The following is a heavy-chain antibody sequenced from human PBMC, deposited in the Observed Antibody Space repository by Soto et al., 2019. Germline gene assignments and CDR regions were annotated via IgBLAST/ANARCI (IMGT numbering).Heavy chain of an antibody. CDR2: INHSGST. CDR3: ARPSIAAAYDY. D-gene: IGHD6-13*01. V-gene: IGHV4-34*01. Sequence: SETLSLTCAVYGGSLSGYYWSWIRQPPGKGLEWIGEINHSGSTNYNPSLKSRVTISVDTSKNQFSLKLSSVTAADTAVYYCARPSIAAAYDYWGQGTLVTVSS. J-gene: IGHJ4*02. CDR1: GGSLSGYY.